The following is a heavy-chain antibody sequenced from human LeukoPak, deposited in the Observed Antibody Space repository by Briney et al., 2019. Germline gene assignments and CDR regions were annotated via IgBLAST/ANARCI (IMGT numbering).Heavy chain of an antibody. CDR1: GLTFTDAW. CDR2: IRSKADGGTT. V-gene: IGHV3-15*01. J-gene: IGHJ4*02. CDR3: TTDSGRLVVT. D-gene: IGHD3-22*01. Sequence: GGSLRLSCAASGLTFTDAWMSWVRQGPGKGLEWVGRIRSKADGGTTDYGAPVRGRFTISRDDSKNTVYLQMNSLKTDDTALYYCTTDSGRLVVTWGQGTLVTVSS.